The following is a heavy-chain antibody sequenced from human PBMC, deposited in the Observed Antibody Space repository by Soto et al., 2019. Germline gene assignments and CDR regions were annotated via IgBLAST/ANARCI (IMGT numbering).Heavy chain of an antibody. CDR3: ARDPGIAAAGTLPSFDY. CDR1: GFTFSSYA. J-gene: IGHJ4*02. CDR2: ISYDGSNK. D-gene: IGHD6-13*01. Sequence: PGGSLRLSCAASGFTFSSYAMHWARQAPGKGLEWVAVISYDGSNKYYADSVKGRFTISRDNSKNTLYLQMNSLRAEDTAVYYCARDPGIAAAGTLPSFDYWGQGTLVTVSS. V-gene: IGHV3-30-3*01.